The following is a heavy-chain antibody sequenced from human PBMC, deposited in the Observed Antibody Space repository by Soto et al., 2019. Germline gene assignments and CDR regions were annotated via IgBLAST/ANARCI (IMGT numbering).Heavy chain of an antibody. D-gene: IGHD3-9*01. CDR3: AKAPRYFDWSLYLDY. CDR1: GFTFSSYA. V-gene: IGHV3-23*01. Sequence: GGSLRLSCAASGFTFSSYAMSWVRQAPGKGREWVSAISGSGGSTYYADSVKGRFTISRDNSKNTLYLQMNSLRAEDTAVYYCAKAPRYFDWSLYLDYWGQGPLVTVSS. CDR2: ISGSGGST. J-gene: IGHJ4*02.